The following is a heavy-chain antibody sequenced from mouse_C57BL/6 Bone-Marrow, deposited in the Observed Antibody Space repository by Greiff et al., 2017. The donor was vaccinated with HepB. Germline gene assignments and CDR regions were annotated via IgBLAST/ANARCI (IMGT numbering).Heavy chain of an antibody. CDR2: ISSGGDYI. CDR3: TKAITTVVGGDWYFDV. V-gene: IGHV5-9-1*02. J-gene: IGHJ1*03. Sequence: EVMLVESGEGLVKPGGSLKLSCAASGFTFSSYAMSWVRQTPEKRLEWVAYISSGGDYIYYADTVKGRFTISRDNARNTLYLQMSSLKSEDTAMYYCTKAITTVVGGDWYFDVWGTGTTVTVSS. D-gene: IGHD1-1*01. CDR1: GFTFSSYA.